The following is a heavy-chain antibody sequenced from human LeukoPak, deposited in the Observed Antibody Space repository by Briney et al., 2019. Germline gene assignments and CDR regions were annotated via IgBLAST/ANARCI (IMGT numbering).Heavy chain of an antibody. CDR2: INAGNGKT. CDR1: GYTFTSYG. J-gene: IGHJ4*02. D-gene: IGHD4-17*01. Sequence: ASVKVSCKASGYTFTSYGISWVRQAPGQGLEWMGWINAGNGKTKYSQNFQGRGTITRDRSASTAYMELSSLRSEDTSIYYCARGRWTATETTYYLDYWGQGTLVTVSS. V-gene: IGHV1-18*01. CDR3: ARGRWTATETTYYLDY.